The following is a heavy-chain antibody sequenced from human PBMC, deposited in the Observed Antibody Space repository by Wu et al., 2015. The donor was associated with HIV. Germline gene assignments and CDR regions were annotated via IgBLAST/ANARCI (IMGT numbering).Heavy chain of an antibody. J-gene: IGHJ4*02. CDR1: GGTFGNYA. D-gene: IGHD6-19*01. V-gene: IGHV1-69*14. CDR3: ATTRSGYASGLDH. Sequence: QVQLVQSGAEVKKPGSSVKVSCKASGGTFGNYAIMWVRQAPGQGLEWMGGIIPVFGTPNYAQKFQGRVTIAADKSTSTVYMELSTLKSEDTAIYYCATTRSGYASGLDHWGQGTLVIVSS. CDR2: IIPVFGTP.